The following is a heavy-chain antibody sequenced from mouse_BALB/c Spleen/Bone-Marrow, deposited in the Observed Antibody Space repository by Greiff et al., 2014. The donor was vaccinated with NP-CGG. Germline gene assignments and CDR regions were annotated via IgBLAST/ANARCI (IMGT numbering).Heavy chain of an antibody. J-gene: IGHJ1*01. Sequence: EVMLVESGPRLVEPSQTLSLTCSVTGDSITSGYWNWIRKFPGNKLEYMGHISYSGSTYYNPSLKSRISITRDTSTNQYYLQLNSVTTEDTATYYCARRDYGKHFDVWGAGTTVTVSS. D-gene: IGHD2-1*01. CDR1: GDSITSGY. V-gene: IGHV3-8*02. CDR2: ISYSGST. CDR3: ARRDYGKHFDV.